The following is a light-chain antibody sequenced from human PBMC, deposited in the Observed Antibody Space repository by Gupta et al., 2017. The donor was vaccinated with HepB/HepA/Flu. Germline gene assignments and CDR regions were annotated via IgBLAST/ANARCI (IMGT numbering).Light chain of an antibody. Sequence: SYDLSQPPSVSVSPGQTVSISCSGDKLDDKYVSWYQQRPGQSPVLVIFKDIKRPSEIPERFSGSNSGNTATLTISGAQALDEADYFCQAWDGSAAVFGAGTKVTVL. J-gene: IGLJ1*01. CDR2: KDI. CDR3: QAWDGSAAV. V-gene: IGLV3-1*01. CDR1: KLDDKY.